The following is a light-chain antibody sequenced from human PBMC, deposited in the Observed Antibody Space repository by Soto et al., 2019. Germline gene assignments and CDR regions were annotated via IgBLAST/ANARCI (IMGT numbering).Light chain of an antibody. J-gene: IGKJ1*01. Sequence: DIQMTQSPSSLSASVRDTVTITCRASQSITTYLNWYQQKPGKAPKLLIYAASSLQSGVPSRFSGSGSGTDFTLTISSLQPEDFATYYCQQSYSTPPTFGQGTKVDIK. CDR2: AAS. CDR1: QSITTY. V-gene: IGKV1-39*01. CDR3: QQSYSTPPT.